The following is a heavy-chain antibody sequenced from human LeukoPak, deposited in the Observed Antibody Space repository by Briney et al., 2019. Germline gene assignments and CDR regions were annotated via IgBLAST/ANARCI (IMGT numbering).Heavy chain of an antibody. CDR2: INPSGGST. Sequence: GASVKVSCKASGYTFTSYYMHWVRQAPGQGLEWMGIINPSGGSTSYAQKFQGRVTMTRDMSTSTVYMELSSLRSEDTAVYYCARGLGSIVVVPADGAFDYWGQGTLVTVSS. CDR3: ARGLGSIVVVPADGAFDY. V-gene: IGHV1-46*01. J-gene: IGHJ4*02. D-gene: IGHD2-2*01. CDR1: GYTFTSYY.